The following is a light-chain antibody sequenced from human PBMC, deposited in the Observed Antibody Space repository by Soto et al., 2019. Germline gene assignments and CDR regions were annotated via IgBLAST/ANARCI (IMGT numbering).Light chain of an antibody. CDR3: SSYTNSSTLVV. CDR1: SSDVGGYNY. J-gene: IGLJ1*01. V-gene: IGLV2-14*01. Sequence: QSALTQPASVSGSPGQSITISCTGTSSDVGGYNYVSWYQQHPGKAPKLMIYDVSNRPSGVSNRFSGSKSGNTASLTISGLQAEDEADYYCSSYTNSSTLVVFGTGTKVTVL. CDR2: DVS.